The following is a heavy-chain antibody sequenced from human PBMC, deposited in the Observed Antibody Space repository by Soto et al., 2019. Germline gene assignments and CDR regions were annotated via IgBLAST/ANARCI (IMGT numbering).Heavy chain of an antibody. V-gene: IGHV4-34*01. CDR2: INHSGSI. D-gene: IGHD2-21*01. CDR3: AKGPYFFVS. J-gene: IGHJ4*02. CDR1: GGSFSGYY. Sequence: QVQLQQWSAGLLKPSETLSLTCGVYGGSFSGYYWSWIRQPPGKGLEWIGEINHSGSINYNPSLKSRVTMSIDTSKTQFSLQLRSVTAADTAVYYCAKGPYFFVSWGQGTLLTVSS.